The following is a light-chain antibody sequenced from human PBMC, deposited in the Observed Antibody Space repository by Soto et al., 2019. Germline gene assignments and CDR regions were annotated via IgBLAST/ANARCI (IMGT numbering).Light chain of an antibody. J-gene: IGLJ1*01. V-gene: IGLV2-8*01. Sequence: QSALTQPPSASGSPGQSVTISCTGTSSDVGGYNYVSWYQQHPGKAPKLVIYEVSERPSGVPDRFSGSKSSNTASLTVSGLQAEDEADYYCSSYAGSNNFVFGTGTKVTV. CDR1: SSDVGGYNY. CDR2: EVS. CDR3: SSYAGSNNFV.